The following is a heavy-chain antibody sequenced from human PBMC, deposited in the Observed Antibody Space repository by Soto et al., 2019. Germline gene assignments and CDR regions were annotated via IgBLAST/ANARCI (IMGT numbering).Heavy chain of an antibody. CDR2: IYYSGST. D-gene: IGHD1-26*01. CDR3: ARDRTIVGATGSGTYYYYGMDV. Sequence: SETLSLTCTFSGVSISSYYWSWIRQAPGKGLEWIGYIYYSGSTNYNPSLKSRVTISVDTSKNQFSLKLSSVTAAETAVYYCARDRTIVGATGSGTYYYYGMDVWGEGTTVTVSS. V-gene: IGHV4-59*01. J-gene: IGHJ6*04. CDR1: GVSISSYY.